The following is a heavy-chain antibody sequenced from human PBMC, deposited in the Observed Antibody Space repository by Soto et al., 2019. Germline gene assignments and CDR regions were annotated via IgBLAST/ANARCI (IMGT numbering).Heavy chain of an antibody. V-gene: IGHV3-30*18. Sequence: QVQLVESGGGVVQPGRSLRLSCAASGFSFSKYGMHWFRQAPGKGLEWVAEMSDDGSKKYYGDSVKCRFTISRDNSKNTLYLLMDSLRPEDTAMYYCAKELRETGGYYFDCWCQGTLVTVSS. CDR1: GFSFSKYG. CDR2: MSDDGSKK. J-gene: IGHJ4*02. CDR3: AKELRETGGYYFDC. D-gene: IGHD3-16*01.